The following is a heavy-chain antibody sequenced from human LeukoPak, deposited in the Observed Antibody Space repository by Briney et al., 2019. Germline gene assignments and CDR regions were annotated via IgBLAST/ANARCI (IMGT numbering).Heavy chain of an antibody. J-gene: IGHJ5*02. Sequence: SETLSLTCTVSGGSISIYYWSWIRQPPGKGLEWIGYIYNSGSTNYNPSLKSRVTISVDTSKNQFSLKLSSVTAADTAVYYCARDRTYYNGSGSFQSNNWFDPWGQGTLVTVSS. CDR1: GGSISIYY. CDR2: IYNSGST. CDR3: ARDRTYYNGSGSFQSNNWFDP. D-gene: IGHD3-10*01. V-gene: IGHV4-59*01.